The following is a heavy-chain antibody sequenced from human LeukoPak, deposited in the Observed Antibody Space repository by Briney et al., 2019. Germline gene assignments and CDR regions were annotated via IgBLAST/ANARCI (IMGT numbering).Heavy chain of an antibody. J-gene: IGHJ5*02. D-gene: IGHD2-2*01. CDR3: ARAPGGQLRGWFDP. V-gene: IGHV4-39*07. CDR2: IYHSGST. Sequence: SETLSLTCTVSGGSISSSSYYWGWIRQPPGKGLEWIGSIYHSGSTYYNPSLKSRVTISVDTSKNQFSLKLSSVTAADTAVYYCARAPGGQLRGWFDPWGQGTLVTVSS. CDR1: GGSISSSSYY.